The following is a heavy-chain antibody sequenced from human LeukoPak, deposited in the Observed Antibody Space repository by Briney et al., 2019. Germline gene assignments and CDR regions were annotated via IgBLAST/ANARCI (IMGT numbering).Heavy chain of an antibody. J-gene: IGHJ6*03. Sequence: ASVKVSCKASGYTFTGYYMHWVRQAPGQGLEWMGWINPNSGGTNYAQKFQGRVTMTRDTSISTAYMELSRLRSDDTAVYYCARSYCSGGSCYGYYYYYMDVWGKGTTVTVSS. CDR1: GYTFTGYY. CDR3: ARSYCSGGSCYGYYYYYMDV. V-gene: IGHV1-2*02. D-gene: IGHD2-15*01. CDR2: INPNSGGT.